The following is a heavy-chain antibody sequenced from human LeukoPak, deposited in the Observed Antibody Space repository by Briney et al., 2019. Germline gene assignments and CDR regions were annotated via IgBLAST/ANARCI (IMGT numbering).Heavy chain of an antibody. V-gene: IGHV1-69*04. Sequence: ASVKVXCKASGGTFSSYAISWVRQAPGQGLEWMGRIIPILGIANYAQKFQGRVTITADKSTSTAYMELSSLRSEDTAVCYCARGTAMVEVARNWFDPWGQGTLVTVSS. J-gene: IGHJ5*02. CDR1: GGTFSSYA. D-gene: IGHD5-18*01. CDR2: IIPILGIA. CDR3: ARGTAMVEVARNWFDP.